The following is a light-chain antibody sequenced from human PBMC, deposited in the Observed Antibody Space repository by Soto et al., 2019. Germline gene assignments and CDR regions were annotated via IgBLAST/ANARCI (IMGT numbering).Light chain of an antibody. J-gene: IGLJ2*01. CDR2: DVS. Sequence: QSALTQPASVSGSPGQSITISCTGTSSDVGGYNYVSWYQQRPGKAPKLMIYDVSNRPSGVSNRFSDSKSGNMASPTISGLQAEDEADYYCSSYTRSCTPLYLVFGGGTKLTVL. CDR1: SSDVGGYNY. CDR3: SSYTRSCTPLYLV. V-gene: IGLV2-14*01.